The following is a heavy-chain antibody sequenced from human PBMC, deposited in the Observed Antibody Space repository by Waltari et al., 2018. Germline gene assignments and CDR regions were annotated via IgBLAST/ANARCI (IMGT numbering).Heavy chain of an antibody. CDR1: GYSFNNYW. Sequence: QLVQSGTEVKKPGESLKISCKTSGYSFNNYWIGWVRQMPGKGLEWMGCVRPDHADSRYSPSFRGQVTISADNSISIAYLQWSSLKASDTAIYYCARHTEDDNGDDWGQGTLVTVSS. J-gene: IGHJ4*02. V-gene: IGHV5-51*01. CDR3: ARHTEDDNGDD. D-gene: IGHD1-1*01. CDR2: VRPDHADS.